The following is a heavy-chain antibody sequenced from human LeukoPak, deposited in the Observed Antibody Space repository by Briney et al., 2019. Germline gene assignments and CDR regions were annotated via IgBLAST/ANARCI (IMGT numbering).Heavy chain of an antibody. D-gene: IGHD3-3*01. CDR1: GYTFTSYG. V-gene: IGHV1-18*01. J-gene: IGHJ5*02. CDR3: ARVGYDFWSGYYPLDP. Sequence: GASVKVSCKASGYTFTSYGISWVRPAPGQGLEWMGWISAYNGNTNYAQKLQGRVTMTTDTSTSTAYMELRSLRSDDTAVYYCARVGYDFWSGYYPLDPWGQGTLVTVSS. CDR2: ISAYNGNT.